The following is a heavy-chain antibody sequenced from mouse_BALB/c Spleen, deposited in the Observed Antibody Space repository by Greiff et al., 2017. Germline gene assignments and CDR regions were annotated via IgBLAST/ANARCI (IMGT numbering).Heavy chain of an antibody. Sequence: EVKLMESGAELVRPGALVKLSCKASGFNIKDYYMHWVKQRPEQGLEWIGWIDPENGNTIYDPKFQGKASITADTSSNTAYLQLSSLTSEDTAVYYCALYYGSFFDYWGQGTTLTVSS. CDR1: GFNIKDYY. CDR3: ALYYGSFFDY. J-gene: IGHJ2*01. CDR2: IDPENGNT. D-gene: IGHD1-1*01. V-gene: IGHV14-1*02.